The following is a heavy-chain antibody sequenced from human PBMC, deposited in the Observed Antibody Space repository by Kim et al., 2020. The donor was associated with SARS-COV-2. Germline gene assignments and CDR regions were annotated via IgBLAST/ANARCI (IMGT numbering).Heavy chain of an antibody. CDR3: AREIITMVRGVRDSLGY. D-gene: IGHD3-10*01. CDR2: INPNSGGT. V-gene: IGHV1-2*02. CDR1: GYTFTGYY. Sequence: ASVKVSCKASGYTFTGYYMHWVRQAPGQGLEWMGWINPNSGGTNYAQKFQGRVTMTRDTSISTAYMELSRLRSDDTAVYYCAREIITMVRGVRDSLGYWGQGTLVTVSS. J-gene: IGHJ1*01.